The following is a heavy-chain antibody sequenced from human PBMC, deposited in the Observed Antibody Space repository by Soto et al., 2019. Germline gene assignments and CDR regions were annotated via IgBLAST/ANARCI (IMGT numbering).Heavy chain of an antibody. Sequence: SETLSLTCTVSGGSISSGCYYWSWIRQHPGKGLEWIGYIYYSGSTKYNPSLKSRVTISIDTSKNQFSLMLSSVTAADTAVYYCARGLLISYNWFDPWGQGTLVTVSS. J-gene: IGHJ5*02. CDR3: ARGLLISYNWFDP. D-gene: IGHD3-10*01. V-gene: IGHV4-61*01. CDR1: GGSISSGCYY. CDR2: IYYSGST.